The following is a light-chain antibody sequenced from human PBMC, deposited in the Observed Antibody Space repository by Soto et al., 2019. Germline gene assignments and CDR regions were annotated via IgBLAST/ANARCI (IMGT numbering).Light chain of an antibody. CDR1: SSSIGSNA. CDR3: AAWDGSLSVVL. CDR2: SNN. Sequence: QSVLTQPPSASGTPGQRVTISCSGSSSSIGSNAVNWYQHIPGTAPKLLIYSNNQRPSGVPDRFSGSKSGTSASLTISGLQSEDEADYYCAAWDGSLSVVLFGGGTQLTVL. J-gene: IGLJ2*01. V-gene: IGLV1-44*01.